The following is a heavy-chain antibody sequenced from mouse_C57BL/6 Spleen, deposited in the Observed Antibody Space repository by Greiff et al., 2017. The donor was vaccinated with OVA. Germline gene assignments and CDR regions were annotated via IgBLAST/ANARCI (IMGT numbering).Heavy chain of an antibody. Sequence: QVQLQQPGTELVKPGASVKLSCKASGYTFTSYWMHWVKQRPGQGLEWIGNINPSNGGTNYNEKFKSKATLTVDKSSSTAYMQLSSLTSVDSAVYYCARPLMVTTGYCFAMGYWGQGASVTVSS. CDR2: INPSNGGT. J-gene: IGHJ4*01. CDR3: ARPLMVTTGYCFAMGY. D-gene: IGHD2-2*01. V-gene: IGHV1-53*01. CDR1: GYTFTSYW.